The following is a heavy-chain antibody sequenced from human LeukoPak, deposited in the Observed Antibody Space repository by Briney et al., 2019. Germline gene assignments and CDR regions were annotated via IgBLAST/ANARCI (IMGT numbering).Heavy chain of an antibody. D-gene: IGHD4-17*01. Sequence: SETLSLTCAVSGGSISGYYWTLIRQPPGKGLEWIGEINHSGSANYSPSLSSRVTISLDMSENQFSLKLTSVTAADTAVYYCARGQGTVTTHWGQGTLVTVSS. CDR3: ARGQGTVTTH. J-gene: IGHJ4*02. CDR2: INHSGSA. V-gene: IGHV4-34*01. CDR1: GGSISGYY.